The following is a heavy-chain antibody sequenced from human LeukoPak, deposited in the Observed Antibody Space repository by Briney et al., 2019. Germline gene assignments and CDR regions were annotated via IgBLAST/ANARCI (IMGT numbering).Heavy chain of an antibody. Sequence: ASVKVSCKTSGYSFSDHGTSWVRQAPGQGPEWMGWISGYKGITYYAQRFQGRVTMTTDTSTSTAYMELRSLRSDDTALYYCARDPGYTSSYYFDSWGQGTLVTVSS. V-gene: IGHV1-18*01. CDR3: ARDPGYTSSYYFDS. J-gene: IGHJ4*02. CDR2: ISGYKGIT. CDR1: GYSFSDHG. D-gene: IGHD6-19*01.